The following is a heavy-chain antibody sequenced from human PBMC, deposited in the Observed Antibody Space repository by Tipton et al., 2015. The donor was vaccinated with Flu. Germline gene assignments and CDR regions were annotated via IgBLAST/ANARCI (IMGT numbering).Heavy chain of an antibody. D-gene: IGHD2-15*01. V-gene: IGHV3-30*18. Sequence: QVQLVQSGGGVAQPGRSLRLSCAASGFIFSNYGLHWVRQAPGKRLEWQAVISYDGREKFYADSVKGRLSISRDNSKNTLYLQMSRLKPEDTAMYSCAKDLGVDLVDAPYISAMDVWGQGTSVTVSS. CDR2: ISYDGREK. J-gene: IGHJ6*02. CDR3: AKDLGVDLVDAPYISAMDV. CDR1: GFIFSNYG.